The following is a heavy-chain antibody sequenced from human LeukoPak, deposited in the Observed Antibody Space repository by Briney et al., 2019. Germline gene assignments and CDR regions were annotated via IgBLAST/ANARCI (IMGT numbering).Heavy chain of an antibody. CDR2: ISSSGSYI. J-gene: IGHJ4*02. V-gene: IGHV3-21*01. CDR3: ARDPVDIVPTNPTIRDS. CDR1: GFTFSSYN. Sequence: GGSLRLSCAASGFTFSSYNMNWVRQAPGKGLEWVSSISSSGSYIYNADSMKGRFTISRDNAKNTLYLQMNSLTAEDTAVYYCARDPVDIVPTNPTIRDSWGQGTLVTVSS. D-gene: IGHD5-12*01.